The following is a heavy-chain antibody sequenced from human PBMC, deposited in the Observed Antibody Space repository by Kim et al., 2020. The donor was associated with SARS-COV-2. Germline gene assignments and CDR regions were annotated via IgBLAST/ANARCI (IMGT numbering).Heavy chain of an antibody. CDR1: GFTFDDYA. CDR3: AKDMGSGGSCYSCARFYYYDGMDV. D-gene: IGHD2-15*01. V-gene: IGHV3-9*01. J-gene: IGHJ6*02. Sequence: GGSLRLSCAASGFTFDDYAMHWVRQAPGKGLEWVSGISWNSGSIGYADSVKGRFTTSRDNAKNSLYLQMNSLRAEDTALSYCAKDMGSGGSCYSCARFYYYDGMDVWGQGTTVTVSS. CDR2: ISWNSGSI.